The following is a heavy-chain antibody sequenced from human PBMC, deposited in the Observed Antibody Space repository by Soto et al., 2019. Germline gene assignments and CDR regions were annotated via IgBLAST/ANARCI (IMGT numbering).Heavy chain of an antibody. Sequence: EVQLVESGGGLVKPGESLRLSCAASGFTFRTYSMNWVRQVPGKGLEWVSAISSDSTYICYADSVKGQFTISRDNAKNSLYLKINSLRAEDTAVYYCARDLGVTATGPSLDYWGQGTQVTVSS. V-gene: IGHV3-21*01. J-gene: IGHJ4*02. D-gene: IGHD6-25*01. CDR3: ARDLGVTATGPSLDY. CDR2: ISSDSTYI. CDR1: GFTFRTYS.